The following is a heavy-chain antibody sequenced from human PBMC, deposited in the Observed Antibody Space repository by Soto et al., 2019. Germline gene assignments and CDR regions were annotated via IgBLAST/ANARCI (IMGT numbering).Heavy chain of an antibody. Sequence: SVKVSCKASGFTVTSSSVQWVRQARGQRLEWIGWIVVGSGNTNYAQKFQERVTITRDMSTSTAYMELSSLRSEDTAVYYCAAEAMGGATMNYYYYGMDVWGPGTTVTVSS. CDR3: AAEAMGGATMNYYYYGMDV. V-gene: IGHV1-58*01. CDR2: IVVGSGNT. CDR1: GFTVTSSS. J-gene: IGHJ6*02. D-gene: IGHD1-26*01.